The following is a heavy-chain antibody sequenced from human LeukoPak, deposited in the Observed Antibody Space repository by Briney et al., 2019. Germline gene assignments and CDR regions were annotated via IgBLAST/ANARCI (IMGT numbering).Heavy chain of an antibody. CDR3: ARAPYYYDSSGSLYFDY. J-gene: IGHJ4*02. CDR2: IDWDDDK. V-gene: IGHV2-70*01. D-gene: IGHD3-22*01. CDR1: GFSLSTSGMC. Sequence: SGPTLVNPPQTLTLTCTFSGFSLSTSGMCVSWIRQPPGKALEWLALIDWDDDKYYSTSLKTRLTISKDTSKNQVVLTMTNMDPVDTATYYCARAPYYYDSSGSLYFDYWGQGTLVTVSS.